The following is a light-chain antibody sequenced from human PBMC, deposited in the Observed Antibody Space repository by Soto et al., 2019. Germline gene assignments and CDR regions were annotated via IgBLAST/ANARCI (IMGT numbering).Light chain of an antibody. CDR2: GAS. Sequence: ETVMTQSPATLSVSPGERATLSCRASQSVSSNLAWYQQKPGQAPRLLLYGASSRATGIPARFSGSGSGTEFTLTISSLQSEDFAVYYCQQDNSWPPWTVGQGTKVEIK. CDR1: QSVSSN. J-gene: IGKJ1*01. V-gene: IGKV3-15*01. CDR3: QQDNSWPPWT.